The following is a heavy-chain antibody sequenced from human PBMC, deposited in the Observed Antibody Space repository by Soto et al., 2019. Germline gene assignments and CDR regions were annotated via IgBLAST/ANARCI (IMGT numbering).Heavy chain of an antibody. J-gene: IGHJ5*02. CDR2: IFSNDEK. D-gene: IGHD6-25*01. V-gene: IGHV2-26*01. Sequence: QVTLKESGPVLVNPTETLTLTCTVSGVSLNDARMGVSWLRQPPGKALEWLAHIFSNDEKYYNTSLKSRLTTSKDASKSQVGLTKTNLGPVDTGPYYCARMTAAFDPWGQGILVTVSS. CDR1: GVSLNDARMG. CDR3: ARMTAAFDP.